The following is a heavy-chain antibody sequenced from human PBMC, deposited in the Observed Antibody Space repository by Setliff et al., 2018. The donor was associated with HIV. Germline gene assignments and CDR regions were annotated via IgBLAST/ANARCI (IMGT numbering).Heavy chain of an antibody. D-gene: IGHD1-7*01. CDR2: IYGPGST. J-gene: IGHJ5*01. CDR1: GDSIGTYS. V-gene: IGHV4-4*09. CDR3: AKRAVQDGTVTSSNWFES. Sequence: TLSLTCAVSGDSIGTYSWHWLRQPPGKGLEWIGYIYGPGSTGYNPSLTSRVTMSTDTPNNRFALKLTSVTAADTAVYYCAKRAVQDGTVTSSNWFESWGQGTLVTVSS.